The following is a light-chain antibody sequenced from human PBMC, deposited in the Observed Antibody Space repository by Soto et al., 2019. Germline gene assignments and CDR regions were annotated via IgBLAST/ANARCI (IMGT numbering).Light chain of an antibody. CDR1: QAISNY. CDR3: QKYNSDPLT. CDR2: AAS. Sequence: DIQMTQSPSSLSASVGDRVTITCRASQAISNYLAWYQQKPGKAPTLLIHAASTLQSGVSSRFSGSGSGTDFTLTIGSLQPEDVATYYCQKYNSDPLTFGGGTKVEIK. V-gene: IGKV1-27*01. J-gene: IGKJ4*01.